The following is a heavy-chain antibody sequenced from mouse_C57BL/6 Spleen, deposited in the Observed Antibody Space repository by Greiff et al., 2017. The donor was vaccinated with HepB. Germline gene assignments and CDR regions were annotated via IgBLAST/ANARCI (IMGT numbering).Heavy chain of an antibody. CDR1: GSTFSSYA. CDR2: ISDGGSYT. D-gene: IGHD2-4*01. Sequence: EVQLVESGGGLVKPGGSLKLSCAASGSTFSSYAMSWVRQTPEKRLEWVATISDGGSYTYYPDNVKGRFTISRDNAKNNLYLQMSHLKSEDTAMYYCARSDYDYAMDYWGQGTSVTVSS. CDR3: ARSDYDYAMDY. V-gene: IGHV5-4*01. J-gene: IGHJ4*01.